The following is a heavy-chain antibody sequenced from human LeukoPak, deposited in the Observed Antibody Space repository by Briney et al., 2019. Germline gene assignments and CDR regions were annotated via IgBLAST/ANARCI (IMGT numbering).Heavy chain of an antibody. J-gene: IGHJ6*02. CDR1: GYTFTSYG. Sequence: ASVNVSCKASGYTFTSYGISWLRQAPGQGLEWMGWISAYNGNTNYLQKLQGRVTMATDTSTSTAYMELRGLRSDDTAVYYCARDGGGSVERRDTVKPNYYYYYGMDVWGQGTTVTVSS. CDR3: ARDGGGSVERRDTVKPNYYYYYGMDV. D-gene: IGHD4-17*01. CDR2: ISAYNGNT. V-gene: IGHV1-18*01.